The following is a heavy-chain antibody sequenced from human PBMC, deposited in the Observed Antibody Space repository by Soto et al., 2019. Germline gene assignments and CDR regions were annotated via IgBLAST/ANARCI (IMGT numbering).Heavy chain of an antibody. CDR3: APQGVGATGYLY. J-gene: IGHJ4*02. D-gene: IGHD1-26*01. CDR2: ISDSGSRM. Sequence: PGGSLRLSCAASGFTLGAYSMNWVRQAPGKGLEWVSYISDSGSRMYYADSVKGRFTISRDSARNSLFLQMNSLRAEDTAVYYCAPQGVGATGYLYWGQGTLVTVSS. CDR1: GFTLGAYS. V-gene: IGHV3-48*01.